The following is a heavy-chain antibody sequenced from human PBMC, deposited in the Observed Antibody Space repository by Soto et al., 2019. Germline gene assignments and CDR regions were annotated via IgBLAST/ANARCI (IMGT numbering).Heavy chain of an antibody. CDR1: GYTFTSYY. CDR2: INPSGGST. D-gene: IGHD1-26*01. J-gene: IGHJ1*01. Sequence: MKVSCKASGYTFTSYYMHWLRQSPGQGLEWMGIINPSGGSTSYAQKFQGRVTMTRDTSTSTVYMELSSLRSEDTAVYYCARDLGGDNQYFQHWGQGTLVTVSS. CDR3: ARDLGGDNQYFQH. V-gene: IGHV1-46*03.